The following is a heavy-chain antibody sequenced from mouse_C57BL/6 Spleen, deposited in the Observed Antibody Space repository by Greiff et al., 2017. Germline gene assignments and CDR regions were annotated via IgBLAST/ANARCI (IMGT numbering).Heavy chain of an antibody. CDR1: GYTFTSYW. V-gene: IGHV1-69*01. J-gene: IGHJ1*03. CDR3: ARRGYGTPYFDV. D-gene: IGHD1-1*01. Sequence: QVQLKQPGAELVMPGASVKLSCKASGYTFTSYWMHWVKQRPGQGLEWIGEIDPSDSYTNYNQKFKGKSTLTVDKSSSTAYMQLSSLTSEDSAVYYCARRGYGTPYFDVWGTGTTVTVSS. CDR2: IDPSDSYT.